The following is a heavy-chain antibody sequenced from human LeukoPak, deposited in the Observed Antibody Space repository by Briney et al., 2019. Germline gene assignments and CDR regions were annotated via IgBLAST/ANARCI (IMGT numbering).Heavy chain of an antibody. Sequence: GGSLRLSCAASGFSFSTYAMSWVRQAPGKGLEWVSGISGSGGRTHYADSVKGRFTISRENAKNSLYLQMNSLRAGDTAVYYCARGYSSHDAFDIWGQGTMVTVSS. D-gene: IGHD6-13*01. J-gene: IGHJ3*02. CDR3: ARGYSSHDAFDI. CDR2: ISGSGGRT. V-gene: IGHV3-23*01. CDR1: GFSFSTYA.